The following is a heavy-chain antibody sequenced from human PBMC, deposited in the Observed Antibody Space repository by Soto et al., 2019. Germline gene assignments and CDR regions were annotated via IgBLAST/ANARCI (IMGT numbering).Heavy chain of an antibody. J-gene: IGHJ4*02. CDR2: ISAYNGNT. CDR3: ARESSSSCHDY. CDR1: GYTFTSYG. Sequence: QVQLVQSGAEVKKPGASVKVSCKASGYTFTSYGISWVRQAPGQGLEWMGWISAYNGNTNYAQKRQGRVTMTTETSTSTAYMALRTLRSDDTAVYYCARESSSSCHDYWGQGTLVTVSS. D-gene: IGHD6-13*01. V-gene: IGHV1-18*01.